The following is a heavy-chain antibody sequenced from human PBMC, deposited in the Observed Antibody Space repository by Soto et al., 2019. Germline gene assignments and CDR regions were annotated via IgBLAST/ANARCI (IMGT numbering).Heavy chain of an antibody. J-gene: IGHJ5*01. Sequence: PSETLSLTCTVSGGSVGSASFYWNWIRQPPGKGLEWIGYISYSGSTNYNPSLRSRVTISVDTSKNQFSLRLTSATAADTAVYYCARGDAINWFDSWGQGTRVTVS. CDR2: ISYSGST. CDR1: GGSVGSASFY. D-gene: IGHD2-2*01. CDR3: ARGDAINWFDS. V-gene: IGHV4-61*01.